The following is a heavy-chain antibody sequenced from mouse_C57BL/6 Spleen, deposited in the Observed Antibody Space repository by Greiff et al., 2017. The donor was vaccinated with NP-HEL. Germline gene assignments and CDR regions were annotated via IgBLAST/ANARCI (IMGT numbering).Heavy chain of an antibody. Sequence: EVQLQKSGPELVKPGASVKMSCKASGYTFTDYNMHWVKQSHGKSLEWIGYINPNNGGTSYNQKFKGKATLTVNKSSSTAYMELRSLTSEDSAVYYCARGDYDYDGFAYWGQGTLVTVSA. CDR2: INPNNGGT. D-gene: IGHD2-4*01. CDR3: ARGDYDYDGFAY. V-gene: IGHV1-22*01. CDR1: GYTFTDYN. J-gene: IGHJ3*01.